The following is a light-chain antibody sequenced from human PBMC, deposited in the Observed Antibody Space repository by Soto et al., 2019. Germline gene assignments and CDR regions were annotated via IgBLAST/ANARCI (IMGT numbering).Light chain of an antibody. J-gene: IGLJ1*01. V-gene: IGLV2-14*01. CDR2: EVS. Sequence: QSVLTQPASVSGSPGQSITISCTGPSSYVGSYNYVSWYQQHPGKAPKLILYEVSYRPSGVSHRFSGSKSAHKASLTISGLQPEDEADYYCSSYSSGTSPYVFGSGTKLTVL. CDR3: SSYSSGTSPYV. CDR1: SSYVGSYNY.